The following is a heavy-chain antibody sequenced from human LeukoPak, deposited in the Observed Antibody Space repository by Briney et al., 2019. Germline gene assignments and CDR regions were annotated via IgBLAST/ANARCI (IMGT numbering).Heavy chain of an antibody. J-gene: IGHJ3*02. V-gene: IGHV1-2*04. D-gene: IGHD2-2*01. CDR1: GYTFTGYY. Sequence: ASVKVSCKASGYTFTGYYMHWVRQAPGQGLEWMGWISPNSGGTNYAQKFQGWVTMTRDTSISTAYMELSRLRSDDTAVYYCARDNGYCSSTSCLNAFDIWGQGTMVTVSS. CDR2: ISPNSGGT. CDR3: ARDNGYCSSTSCLNAFDI.